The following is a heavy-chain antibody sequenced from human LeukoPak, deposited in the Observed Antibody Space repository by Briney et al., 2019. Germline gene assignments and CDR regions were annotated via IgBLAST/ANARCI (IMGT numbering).Heavy chain of an antibody. Sequence: GGSLRLSCAASGFTFRSYAMSWVRQAPGKGLEWVSAISGSGGSTYYADSVKGRFTISRDNSKNTLYLQMNSLRAEDTAVYYCPKDLWFGELSSCYWGQGTLVTVSS. V-gene: IGHV3-23*01. J-gene: IGHJ4*02. D-gene: IGHD3-10*01. CDR2: ISGSGGST. CDR3: PKDLWFGELSSCY. CDR1: GFTFRSYA.